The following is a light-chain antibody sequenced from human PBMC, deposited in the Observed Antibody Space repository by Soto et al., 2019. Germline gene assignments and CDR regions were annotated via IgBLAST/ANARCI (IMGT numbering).Light chain of an antibody. Sequence: EIVMTQSPATLSLSPGERATLSCRASQSVSSNLAWYQQKPGQPLRLLIYGASTRATDVPARFSGSGSGTEFSLTVSILQSEDFADYFCQQYNNRPPVTFGQGTKLQIK. V-gene: IGKV3-15*01. CDR3: QQYNNRPPVT. CDR1: QSVSSN. CDR2: GAS. J-gene: IGKJ2*01.